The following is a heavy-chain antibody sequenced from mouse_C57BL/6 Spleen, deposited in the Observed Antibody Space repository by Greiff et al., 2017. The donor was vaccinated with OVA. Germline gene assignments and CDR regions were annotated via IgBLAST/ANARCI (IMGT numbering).Heavy chain of an antibody. CDR3: ARWDDGYVPYYFDY. V-gene: IGHV1-64*01. D-gene: IGHD2-3*01. J-gene: IGHJ2*01. Sequence: QVQLQQPGAELVKPGASVKLSCKASGYTFTSYWMHWVKQRPGQGLEWIGMIHPNSGSTNYNEKFKSKATLTVDKSSSTAYMQLSSLTSEDSAVYYCARWDDGYVPYYFDYWGQGTTLTVSS. CDR1: GYTFTSYW. CDR2: IHPNSGST.